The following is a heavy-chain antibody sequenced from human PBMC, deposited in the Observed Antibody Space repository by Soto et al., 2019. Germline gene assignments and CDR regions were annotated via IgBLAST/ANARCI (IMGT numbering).Heavy chain of an antibody. V-gene: IGHV4-30-4*01. Sequence: QVQLQESGPGLVKPSQTLSLTCTVSGGSITSGDYHWTWIRQFSGKGLEWIGGIYYSASTYYNPALVSRITISLDTSKNQFSLKLTSVTAADTAVYYCARDSRTPSGGMDVWGQGTTVTVSS. CDR1: GGSITSGDYH. CDR2: IYYSAST. CDR3: ARDSRTPSGGMDV. J-gene: IGHJ6*02.